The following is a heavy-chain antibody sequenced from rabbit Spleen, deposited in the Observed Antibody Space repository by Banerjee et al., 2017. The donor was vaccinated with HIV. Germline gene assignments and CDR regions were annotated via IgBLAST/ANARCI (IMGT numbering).Heavy chain of an antibody. CDR2: IDAGSSDST. J-gene: IGHJ6*01. V-gene: IGHV1S45*01. CDR3: ARDLTGVIGWNFGW. D-gene: IGHD4-1*01. Sequence: QEQLVESGGGLVKPEGSLKLSCTASGFSFSNKAVMCWVRQAPGKGLEWIACIDAGSSDSTAYANWVNGRFTISKTSSTTVTLQMTSLTAADTATYFCARDLTGVIGWNFGWWGQGTLVTVS. CDR1: GFSFSNKAV.